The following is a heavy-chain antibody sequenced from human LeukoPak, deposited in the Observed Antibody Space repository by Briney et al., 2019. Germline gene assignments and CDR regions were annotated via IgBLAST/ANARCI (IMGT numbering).Heavy chain of an antibody. Sequence: PSETLSLTRTVSGGSISNYYWSWIRQPPGKGLEGIGDIYYSGSTNYNPSLKSRVTISVDTSKNQFSLKLSSVTAADTAVYYCARGGYFDWLSYGAFDYWGQGTLVTVSS. CDR1: GGSISNYY. J-gene: IGHJ4*02. CDR3: ARGGYFDWLSYGAFDY. V-gene: IGHV4-59*01. CDR2: IYYSGST. D-gene: IGHD3-9*01.